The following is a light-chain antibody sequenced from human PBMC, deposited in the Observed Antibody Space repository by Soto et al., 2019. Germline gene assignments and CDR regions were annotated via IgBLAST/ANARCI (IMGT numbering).Light chain of an antibody. V-gene: IGKV1-5*01. CDR2: HAS. J-gene: IGKJ1*01. CDR3: QQYMSYS. Sequence: DIQMTQSPSTLSASVGDRVSITCRASQSLNSWLAWYQQKPGTAPKLLIYHASTLESGVPSRFSGSGSGTEFTLTISSLQPDDFATYYCQQYMSYSFGQGTKVDIK. CDR1: QSLNSW.